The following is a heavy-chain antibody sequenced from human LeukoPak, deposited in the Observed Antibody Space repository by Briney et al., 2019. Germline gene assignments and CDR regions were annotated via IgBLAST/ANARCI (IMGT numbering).Heavy chain of an antibody. V-gene: IGHV3-7*05. CDR2: IKQDGSEQ. CDR3: ARYYYDSSGYYYGT. CDR1: GFTFSSHW. J-gene: IGHJ5*02. D-gene: IGHD3-22*01. Sequence: GGSLRLSCAASGFTFSSHWMSWVRQAPGKWLEWVANIKQDGSEQYYVDSVKGRFTISRDNAKNSLYLQMNSLRAEDTAVYYCARYYYDSSGYYYGTWGQGTLVTVSS.